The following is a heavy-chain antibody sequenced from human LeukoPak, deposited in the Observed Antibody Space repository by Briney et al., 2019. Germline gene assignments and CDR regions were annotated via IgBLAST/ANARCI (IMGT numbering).Heavy chain of an antibody. V-gene: IGHV3-23*01. CDR2: ISGSGDST. CDR1: GFNFSNYA. Sequence: PGGSLRLSCAASGFNFSNYAMTWVRQAPGKGLESVSGISGSGDSTYYADSVKGRFTISRDNSKNTLYLQMNSLRTEDTAVYYCAKDRNSVGSPYNYWGHGTLVTVSS. J-gene: IGHJ4*01. CDR3: AKDRNSVGSPYNY. D-gene: IGHD6-6*01.